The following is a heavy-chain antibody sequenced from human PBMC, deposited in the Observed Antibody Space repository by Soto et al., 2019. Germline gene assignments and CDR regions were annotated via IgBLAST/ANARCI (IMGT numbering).Heavy chain of an antibody. Sequence: EVQLVESGGGLVQPGRSLRLSCAVSGFTFDDYAMHWVRQAPGKGLEWVSGLSWNGDYTGYADSVKGRFTISRDNTKNSLYLQMTSLRAEDTDLYYCAKGTRSSYYYGMDVWGQGTTVTVSS. CDR2: LSWNGDYT. D-gene: IGHD6-6*01. CDR3: AKGTRSSYYYGMDV. J-gene: IGHJ6*02. V-gene: IGHV3-9*01. CDR1: GFTFDDYA.